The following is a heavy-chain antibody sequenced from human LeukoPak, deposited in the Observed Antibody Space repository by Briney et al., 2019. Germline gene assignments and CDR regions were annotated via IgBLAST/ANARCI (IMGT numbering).Heavy chain of an antibody. D-gene: IGHD4-11*01. CDR2: IKSKTDGGTT. Sequence: GGSLRLSCAASGFTFSSYAMNWVRQAPGKGLEWVGRIKSKTDGGTTDYAAPVKGRFTISRDDSKNTLYLQMNSLKTEDTAVYYCTTDRNFYYYYGMDVWGQGTTDIVSS. CDR3: TTDRNFYYYYGMDV. J-gene: IGHJ6*02. CDR1: GFTFSSYA. V-gene: IGHV3-15*07.